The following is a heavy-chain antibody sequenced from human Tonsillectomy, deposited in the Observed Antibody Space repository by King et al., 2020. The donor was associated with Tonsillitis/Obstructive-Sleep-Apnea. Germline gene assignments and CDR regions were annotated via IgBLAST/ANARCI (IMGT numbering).Heavy chain of an antibody. V-gene: IGHV3-30*04. D-gene: IGHD3-10*01. CDR1: GFTFSTYV. Sequence: VQLVESGGGEVQPGRSLRLSCAASGFTFSTYVIHWVRQAPGKGLEWVTLISYDGSKKYYADSVKGRFTISRDNSRDNSKNRVYLQMNSLRAEDTAVYYCSSGRFGMDVWGQGTTVTVSS. J-gene: IGHJ6*02. CDR3: SSGRFGMDV. CDR2: ISYDGSKK.